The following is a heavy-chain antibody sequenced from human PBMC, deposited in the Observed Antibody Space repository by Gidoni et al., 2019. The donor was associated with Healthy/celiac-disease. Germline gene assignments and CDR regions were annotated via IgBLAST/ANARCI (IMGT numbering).Heavy chain of an antibody. CDR2: INHSGST. J-gene: IGHJ4*02. CDR3: ARGPRAPTYYYDSSGYLGFDY. Sequence: QVQLQQWGAGLLKPSETLSLTCAVSGGSFSGYYWSWIRQPPGKGLEWIGEINHSGSTNYNPSLKSRVTISVDTSKNQFSLKLSSVTAADTAVYYCARGPRAPTYYYDSSGYLGFDYWGQGTLVTVSS. CDR1: GGSFSGYY. D-gene: IGHD3-22*01. V-gene: IGHV4-34*01.